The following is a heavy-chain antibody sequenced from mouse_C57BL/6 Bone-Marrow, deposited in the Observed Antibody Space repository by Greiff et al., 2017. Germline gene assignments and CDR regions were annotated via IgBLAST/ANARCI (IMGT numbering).Heavy chain of an antibody. Sequence: QVQLQQPGAELVMPGASVKLSCKASGYTFTSYWMHWVKQRPGQGLEWIGEIDPSDSYTNYNPKFKGKSTLTVDTSSSTTYMQLNILTSEDSAVYDCASEGVMVPYYFDYWGQGTTLTVSS. J-gene: IGHJ2*01. CDR2: IDPSDSYT. CDR1: GYTFTSYW. D-gene: IGHD2-2*01. V-gene: IGHV1-69*01. CDR3: ASEGVMVPYYFDY.